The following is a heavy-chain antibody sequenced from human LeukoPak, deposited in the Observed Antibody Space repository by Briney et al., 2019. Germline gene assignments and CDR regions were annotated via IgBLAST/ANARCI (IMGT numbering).Heavy chain of an antibody. D-gene: IGHD3-3*01. CDR3: ARDPSGNPYFFDY. CDR1: GCTFTSYV. V-gene: IGHV1-18*01. J-gene: IGHJ4*02. Sequence: ASVKDSCKPSGCTFTSYVISWVGQATGQGLPWMGWIYPYNGNTNTAQRVQGRVTMPTDTSTSTAYMELRSLRSDDTAVYDCARDPSGNPYFFDYWGQGTLVTVSS. CDR2: IYPYNGNT.